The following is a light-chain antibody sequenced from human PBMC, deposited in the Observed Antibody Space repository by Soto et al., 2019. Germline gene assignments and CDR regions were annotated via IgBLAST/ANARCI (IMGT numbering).Light chain of an antibody. J-gene: IGKJ2*01. CDR2: WAS. CDR3: QQYYSPPYT. V-gene: IGKV4-1*01. Sequence: DIVMTQSPDSLAVSLGERATINCKSSQSVLYSSNNNNYLAWYQQKPGQPPKLLIYWASTRESGVPARFSGSGSGTDFTLTISSLQAEDVAVYYCQQYYSPPYTFGQGTKLEIK. CDR1: QSVLYSSNNNNY.